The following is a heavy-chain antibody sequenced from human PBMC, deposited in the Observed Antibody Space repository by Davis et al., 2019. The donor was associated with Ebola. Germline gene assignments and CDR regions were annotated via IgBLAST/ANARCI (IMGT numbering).Heavy chain of an antibody. J-gene: IGHJ6*02. Sequence: GESLKISCAASGFTFSDYYMSWIRQAPGKGLEWVSYISSSGSTIYYADSVKGRFTISRDNSKNTLYLQMNSLRAEDTAVYYCAKDPELAPDYSNSYYYGMDVWGQGTTVTVSS. CDR2: ISSSGSTI. D-gene: IGHD4-11*01. CDR1: GFTFSDYY. CDR3: AKDPELAPDYSNSYYYGMDV. V-gene: IGHV3-11*04.